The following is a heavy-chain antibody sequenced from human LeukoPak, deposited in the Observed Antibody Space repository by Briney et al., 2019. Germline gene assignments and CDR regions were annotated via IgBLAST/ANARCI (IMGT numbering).Heavy chain of an antibody. D-gene: IGHD3-22*01. Sequence: PGGSLRLSCAASGFTFSSYAMSWVRQAPGKGLEWVSAISGSGGSTYYADSVKGRFTISRDNSKNTLYLQMNSLRAEDTAVYYCANAGGEGHYDSSGYYYWGQGTLVTVSS. CDR2: ISGSGGST. CDR3: ANAGGEGHYDSSGYYY. CDR1: GFTFSSYA. J-gene: IGHJ4*02. V-gene: IGHV3-23*01.